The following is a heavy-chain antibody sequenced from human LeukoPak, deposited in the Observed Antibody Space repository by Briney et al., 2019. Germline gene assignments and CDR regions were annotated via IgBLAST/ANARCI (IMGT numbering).Heavy chain of an antibody. CDR3: ARDDSITMVRGVIINLPYYYYGMDV. J-gene: IGHJ6*02. Sequence: GGSLRLSCAASGFTFSSYWMSWVRQAPGKGLEWVANIKQDGSEKYYVDSVKGRFTISRDNAKNSLYLQMNSLRAEDTAVYYCARDDSITMVRGVIINLPYYYYGMDVWGQGTTVIVSS. D-gene: IGHD3-10*01. CDR2: IKQDGSEK. CDR1: GFTFSSYW. V-gene: IGHV3-7*01.